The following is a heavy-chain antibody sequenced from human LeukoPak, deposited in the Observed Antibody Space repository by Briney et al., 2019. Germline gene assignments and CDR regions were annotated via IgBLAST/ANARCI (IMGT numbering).Heavy chain of an antibody. CDR2: IIPILGIA. Sequence: ASVKVSCKASGGTFSSYAISWVRQAPGQGLEWMGRIIPILGIANYAQKFQGRVTITTDESTSTAYMELSSLRSEDTAVYYCARGWSGYSHYYYYMDVWGKGTTVTVSS. CDR1: GGTFSSYA. D-gene: IGHD3-3*01. J-gene: IGHJ6*03. V-gene: IGHV1-69*04. CDR3: ARGWSGYSHYYYYMDV.